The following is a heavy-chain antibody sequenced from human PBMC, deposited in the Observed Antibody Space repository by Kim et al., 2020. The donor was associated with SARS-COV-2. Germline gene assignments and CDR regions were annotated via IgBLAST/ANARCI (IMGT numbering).Heavy chain of an antibody. D-gene: IGHD2-21*02. CDR3: ARLDNPSMGDLDFDY. Sequence: PYIQGQVTISADTSISTAYLQWSSLKASDTAMYYCARLDNPSMGDLDFDYWGQGTLVTVSS. J-gene: IGHJ4*02. V-gene: IGHV5-51*01.